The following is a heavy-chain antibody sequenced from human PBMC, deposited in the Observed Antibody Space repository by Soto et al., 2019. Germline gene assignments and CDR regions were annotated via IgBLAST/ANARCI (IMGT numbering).Heavy chain of an antibody. Sequence: QVQLVQSGAEVQKPGSSVKVSCKASGGTFGSYAISWVRQAPGQGLECMGGIIPSPGTANYAQKFQGRVTIAADESTSTAYMELSSMRSEDTAVYYCARSQGSSTSLEVYYYYYYGMDVWGQGTTVTVSS. CDR2: IIPSPGTA. CDR3: ARSQGSSTSLEVYYYYYYGMDV. CDR1: GGTFGSYA. J-gene: IGHJ6*02. D-gene: IGHD2-2*01. V-gene: IGHV1-69*01.